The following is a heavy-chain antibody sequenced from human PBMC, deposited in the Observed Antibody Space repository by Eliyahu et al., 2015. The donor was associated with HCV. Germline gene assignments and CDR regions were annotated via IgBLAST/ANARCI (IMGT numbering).Heavy chain of an antibody. J-gene: IGHJ4*02. CDR1: GFXFSSYA. V-gene: IGHV3-64*01. CDR2: ISSNGGST. CDR3: ARGTGGDYIHYFDY. Sequence: EVQLVESGGGLVQPGGSLRLSWAASGFXFSSYAMHWVRQAPGKGLEYVSAISSNGGSTYYANSVKGRFTISRDNSKNTLYLQMGSLRAEDMAVYYCARGTGGDYIHYFDYWGQGTLVTVSS. D-gene: IGHD4-17*01.